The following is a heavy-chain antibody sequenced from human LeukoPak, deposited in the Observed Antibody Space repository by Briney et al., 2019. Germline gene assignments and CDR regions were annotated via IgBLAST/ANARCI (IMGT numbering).Heavy chain of an antibody. V-gene: IGHV4-59*01. CDR2: IYYSGST. CDR3: ARGWIYYDTSGYYYDC. Sequence: SETLSLTCTVSGGSISSYYWGWIRQPPGKGLEWIGYIYYSGSTNYNPSLKSRVTISVDTSKKQFSLKLSSVTAADTAVYYCARGWIYYDTSGYYYDCWGQGTLVTVSS. J-gene: IGHJ4*02. D-gene: IGHD3-22*01. CDR1: GGSISSYY.